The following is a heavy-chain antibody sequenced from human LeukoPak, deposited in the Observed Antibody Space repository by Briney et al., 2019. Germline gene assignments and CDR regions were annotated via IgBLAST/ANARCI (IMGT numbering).Heavy chain of an antibody. D-gene: IGHD3-10*01. V-gene: IGHV1-2*02. CDR1: GYTFTGYY. CDR3: ARGSRGSGTKVYATYYYYYMDV. CDR2: INPNSGGT. Sequence: GASVKVSCKASGYTFTGYYMHWVRQAPGQGLEWMGWINPNSGGTNYAQKFQGRVTMTRDTSISTAYMELSRLRSDDTAVYYCARGSRGSGTKVYATYYYYYMDVWGKGTTVTVSS. J-gene: IGHJ6*03.